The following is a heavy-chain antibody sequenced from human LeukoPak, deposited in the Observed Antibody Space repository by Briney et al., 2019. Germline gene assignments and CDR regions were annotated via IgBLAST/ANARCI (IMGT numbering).Heavy chain of an antibody. Sequence: SGPTLVKPTQPLTLTCTFSGFSLSTSGVGVGWIRQPPGKALEWLALIYWDDGKRYSPSLKSRLTITKDTSKNQVVLTMTNMDPVDTATYYCAHRPNGYDQGVVFDYWGQGTLVTVSS. CDR2: IYWDDGK. CDR3: AHRPNGYDQGVVFDY. V-gene: IGHV2-5*02. J-gene: IGHJ4*02. D-gene: IGHD5-12*01. CDR1: GFSLSTSGVG.